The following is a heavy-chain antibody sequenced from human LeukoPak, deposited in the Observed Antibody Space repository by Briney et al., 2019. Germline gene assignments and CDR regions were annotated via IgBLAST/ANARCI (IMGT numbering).Heavy chain of an antibody. Sequence: SQTLSLTCTVSGGSISSGSYYWSWIRQPAGKGLEWIGRIYTSGSTNYNPSLKSRVTISVDTSKNQFSLKLSSVTAADTAVYYCARGGIQLWFVDYWGQGTLVTVSS. CDR1: GGSISSGSYY. D-gene: IGHD5-18*01. V-gene: IGHV4-61*02. CDR3: ARGGIQLWFVDY. CDR2: IYTSGST. J-gene: IGHJ4*02.